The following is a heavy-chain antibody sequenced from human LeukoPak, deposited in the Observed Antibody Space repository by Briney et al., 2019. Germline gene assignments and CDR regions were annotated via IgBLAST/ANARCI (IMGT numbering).Heavy chain of an antibody. Sequence: GESLKISCKGSGYRLTTYWIGWVRQMPGKGLEWMGIIFPGDSDTIYNPSFQGQVTIPADKSINTAYLQWSSLKASDTAMYYCATSESQTKFDFWGQGTLVTVSS. CDR1: GYRLTTYW. V-gene: IGHV5-51*01. CDR3: ATSESQTKFDF. J-gene: IGHJ4*02. D-gene: IGHD1/OR15-1a*01. CDR2: IFPGDSDT.